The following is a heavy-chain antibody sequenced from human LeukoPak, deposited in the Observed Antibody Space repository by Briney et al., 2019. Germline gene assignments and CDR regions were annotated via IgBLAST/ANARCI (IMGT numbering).Heavy chain of an antibody. CDR1: GLTFSSYS. Sequence: PGGSLRLSCAASGLTFSSYSMNWVRQAPGKGLEWVSYISSSSSTIYYADSVKGRFTISRDNAKNSLHLQMNSLRAEDTAVYYCARGRFAAAAGMDYWGQGTLVTVSS. CDR2: ISSSSSTI. D-gene: IGHD6-13*01. CDR3: ARGRFAAAAGMDY. V-gene: IGHV3-48*04. J-gene: IGHJ4*02.